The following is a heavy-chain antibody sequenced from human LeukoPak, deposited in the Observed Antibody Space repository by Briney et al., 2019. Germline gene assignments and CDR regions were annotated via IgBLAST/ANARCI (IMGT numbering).Heavy chain of an antibody. CDR1: GFTVSSNY. CDR3: ARVRGAVAGDYYYYGMDV. V-gene: IGHV3-53*01. J-gene: IGHJ6*02. CDR2: IYSGGST. Sequence: LGGSLRLSCAASGFTVSSNYMSWVRQAPGKGLEWVSVIYSGGSTYYADSVKGRFTISRDNSKNTLYLQMNSLRAEDTAVYYCARVRGAVAGDYYYYGMDVWGQGTTVTVSS. D-gene: IGHD6-19*01.